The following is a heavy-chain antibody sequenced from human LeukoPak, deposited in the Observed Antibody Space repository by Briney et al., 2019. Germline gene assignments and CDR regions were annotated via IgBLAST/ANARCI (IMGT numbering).Heavy chain of an antibody. V-gene: IGHV1-18*01. CDR2: ISAYNGNT. J-gene: IGHJ4*02. CDR1: GYTFTSYG. CDR3: ARDEEGNYYDSSGYYYPFDY. Sequence: ASVKVSCKASGYTFTSYGISWVRQAPGQGLEWMGWISAYNGNTNYAQKLQGRVTMTTDTSTSTAYMELRSLRSDDTAVYYCARDEEGNYYDSSGYYYPFDYWGQGTLVTVSS. D-gene: IGHD3-22*01.